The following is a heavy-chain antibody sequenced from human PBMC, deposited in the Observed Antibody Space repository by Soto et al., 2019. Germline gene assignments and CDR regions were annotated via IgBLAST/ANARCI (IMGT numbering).Heavy chain of an antibody. CDR1: GYTFTSYG. Sequence: ASVKVSCKASGYTFTSYGISWVRQAPGQGLEWMGWISAYNGNTNNAQKLQGRVTMTTDTSTSTAYMELRSLRSDDTAVYYCARTKGSGWSNDAFDIWGQGTMVTVSS. J-gene: IGHJ3*02. V-gene: IGHV1-18*01. CDR2: ISAYNGNT. CDR3: ARTKGSGWSNDAFDI. D-gene: IGHD6-19*01.